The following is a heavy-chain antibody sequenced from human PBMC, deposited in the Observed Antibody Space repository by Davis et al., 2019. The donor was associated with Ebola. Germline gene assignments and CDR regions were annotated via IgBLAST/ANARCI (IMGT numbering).Heavy chain of an antibody. CDR2: IRGRSYGGTT. CDR3: TRGVIGYGDSRGTGFDP. CDR1: GFTSGNYA. D-gene: IGHD1-1*01. Sequence: PGGSLRLSCTASGFTSGNYAMSCFRQAPGKGLEWVSFIRGRSYGGTTEYAASVKGRFTISRDDSKSIAYLQMNSLKTEDTAVYYCTRGVIGYGDSRGTGFDPWGQGTLVTVSS. J-gene: IGHJ5*02. V-gene: IGHV3-49*03.